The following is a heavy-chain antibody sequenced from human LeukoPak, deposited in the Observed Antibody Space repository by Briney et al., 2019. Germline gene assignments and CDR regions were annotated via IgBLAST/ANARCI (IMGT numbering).Heavy chain of an antibody. Sequence: PSETLSLTCTVSGGSISSGDYYWSWIRQPPGKGLEWIGYIYYSGSTYYNPSLKSRVTISVDTSKNQFTLKLSSVTAADTAVYYCARYLYGDIVDYWGQGTLVTVSS. V-gene: IGHV4-30-4*01. CDR3: ARYLYGDIVDY. J-gene: IGHJ4*02. CDR2: IYYSGST. CDR1: GGSISSGDYY. D-gene: IGHD5-12*01.